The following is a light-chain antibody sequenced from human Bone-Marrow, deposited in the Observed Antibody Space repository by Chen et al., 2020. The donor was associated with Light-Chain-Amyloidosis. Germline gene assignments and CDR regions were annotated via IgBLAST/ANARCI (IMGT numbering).Light chain of an antibody. Sequence: SYELTQPPSVSVSPVQTAWTTCSRHDLPTKYAYWYQQKPGQAPVLVIHRDPERPTGISERFSGSSSWTTATLTISGVQAEDEADYHCQSADSSGTYEVIFGGGTKLTVL. CDR2: RDP. V-gene: IGLV3-25*03. CDR1: DLPTKY. CDR3: QSADSSGTYEVI. J-gene: IGLJ2*01.